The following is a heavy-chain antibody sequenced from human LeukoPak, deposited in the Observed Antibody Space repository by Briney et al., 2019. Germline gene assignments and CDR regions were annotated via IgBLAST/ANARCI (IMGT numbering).Heavy chain of an antibody. CDR3: ARVGSIEAADTSDY. J-gene: IGHJ4*02. CDR2: VSSSGSDT. Sequence: GGSLRLSCAASGFTFSDYYMSWMRQAPGKGLEWISYVSSSGSDTIYADSVKGRFTTSRDNAKNSLYLQMNSLRVEETAVYYCARVGSIEAADTSDYWGQGTLVTVSS. CDR1: GFTFSDYY. D-gene: IGHD6-13*01. V-gene: IGHV3-11*06.